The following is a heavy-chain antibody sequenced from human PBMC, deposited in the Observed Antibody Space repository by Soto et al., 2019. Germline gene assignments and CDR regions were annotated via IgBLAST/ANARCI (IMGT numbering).Heavy chain of an antibody. CDR2: IYYSRST. D-gene: IGHD6-6*01. V-gene: IGHV4-39*01. Sequence: SETLSLTCTVSGGSISSSSYYWGWIRQPPGKGLEWIGSIYYSRSTYYNPSLKSRVTISVDTSKNQFSLKLSSVTAADTAVYYCARRRRPGYYYGMDVWGQGTTVTVSS. CDR1: GGSISSSSYY. CDR3: ARRRRPGYYYGMDV. J-gene: IGHJ6*02.